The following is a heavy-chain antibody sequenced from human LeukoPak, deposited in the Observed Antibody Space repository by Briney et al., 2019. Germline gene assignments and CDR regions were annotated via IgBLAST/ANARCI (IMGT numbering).Heavy chain of an antibody. CDR2: IIPIFGTA. CDR3: ARGTHYGDYLARFAFDI. CDR1: GGTFSSYA. J-gene: IGHJ3*02. D-gene: IGHD4-17*01. V-gene: IGHV1-69*01. Sequence: SVKVSCKASGGTFSSYAISWVRQAPGQGLEWMGGIIPIFGTANYAQKFQGRVTITADESTSTAYMELSSLRSEDTAVYYCARGTHYGDYLARFAFDIWGQGTMVTVSS.